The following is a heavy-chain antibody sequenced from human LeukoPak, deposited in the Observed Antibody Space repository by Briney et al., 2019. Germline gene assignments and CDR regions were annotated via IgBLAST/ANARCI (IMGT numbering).Heavy chain of an antibody. CDR2: ISWNSGSI. J-gene: IGHJ4*02. CDR1: GFTFDDYA. CDR3: AKGLNYYDSSGYYYEPYFDY. Sequence: GGSLRLSCAASGFTFDDYAMHWVRQVPGKGLEWVSGISWNSGSIGYADSVKGRFTISRDNAKNSLYLQMNSLRAEDTALYYCAKGLNYYDSSGYYYEPYFDYWGQGTLVTVSS. V-gene: IGHV3-9*01. D-gene: IGHD3-22*01.